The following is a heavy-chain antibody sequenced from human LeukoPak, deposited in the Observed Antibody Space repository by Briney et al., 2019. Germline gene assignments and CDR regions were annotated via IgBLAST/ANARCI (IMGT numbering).Heavy chain of an antibody. CDR1: GFTFSSYA. CDR2: ISISGGST. Sequence: GGSLRLSCAASGFTFSSYAMSWVRQAPGKGLEWVSTISISGGSTYYADSVKGRFTISRDDSRSIAYLQMNSLKTEDTAVYYCTRRYNYDSSGYYYVRDAFDIWGQGTMVTVSS. D-gene: IGHD3-22*01. V-gene: IGHV3-23*01. J-gene: IGHJ3*02. CDR3: TRRYNYDSSGYYYVRDAFDI.